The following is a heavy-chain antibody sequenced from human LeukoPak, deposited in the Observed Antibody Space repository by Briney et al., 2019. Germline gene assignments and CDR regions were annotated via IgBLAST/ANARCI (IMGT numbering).Heavy chain of an antibody. V-gene: IGHV3-7*02. J-gene: IGHJ4*02. CDR1: EFTFSSYW. CDR3: ASLAVVTGGN. Sequence: GGSLRLSCAASEFTFSSYWMTWVRQAPGKGLEWVANIKKDGSDKYYVASVKGRFTISRDNTKNSLYLQMNSLSAEDTAVYYCASLAVVTGGNWGQGTLVTVSS. CDR2: IKKDGSDK. D-gene: IGHD2-21*02.